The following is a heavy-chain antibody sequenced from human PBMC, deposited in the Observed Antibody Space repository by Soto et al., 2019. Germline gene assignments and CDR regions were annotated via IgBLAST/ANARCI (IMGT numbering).Heavy chain of an antibody. D-gene: IGHD6-19*01. CDR1: GGSISSGGYY. Sequence: QVQLQESGPGLVKPSQTLSLTCTVSGGSISSGGYYWSWIRQHPGKGLEWIGYIYYSGSTYYNPSLKSRVTISVDTSKNQFSLKLSSVTAADTAVYYCARDGRDSQWLAHKRHDAFDIWGQGTMVTVSS. V-gene: IGHV4-31*03. J-gene: IGHJ3*02. CDR3: ARDGRDSQWLAHKRHDAFDI. CDR2: IYYSGST.